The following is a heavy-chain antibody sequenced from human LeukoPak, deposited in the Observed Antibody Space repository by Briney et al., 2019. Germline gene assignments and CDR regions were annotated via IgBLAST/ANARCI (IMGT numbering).Heavy chain of an antibody. CDR2: GSSGGST. Sequence: PGGSLRLSCAASGFTFSSYDMSWVRQAPGKGLEWVSVGSSGGSTYYADSVKGRFTISRDNSKNTLYLQMNSLRAEDTAVYYCAKMEVVTADDKYFQYWGQGTLVTVSS. D-gene: IGHD2-21*02. V-gene: IGHV3-23*01. J-gene: IGHJ1*01. CDR3: AKMEVVTADDKYFQY. CDR1: GFTFSSYD.